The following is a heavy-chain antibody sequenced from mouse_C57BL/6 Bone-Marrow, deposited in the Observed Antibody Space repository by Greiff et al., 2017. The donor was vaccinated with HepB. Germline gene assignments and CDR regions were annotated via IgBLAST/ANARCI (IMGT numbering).Heavy chain of an antibody. J-gene: IGHJ4*01. CDR3: ARGVTTGGYAMDY. V-gene: IGHV5-17*01. CDR2: ISSGSSTI. D-gene: IGHD2-2*01. CDR1: GFTFSDYG. Sequence: EVKVVESGGGLVKPGGSLKLSCAASGFTFSDYGMHWVRQAPEKGLEWVAYISSGSSTIYYADTVKGRFTISRDNAKNTLFLQMTSLRSEDTAMYYCARGVTTGGYAMDYWGQGTSVTVSS.